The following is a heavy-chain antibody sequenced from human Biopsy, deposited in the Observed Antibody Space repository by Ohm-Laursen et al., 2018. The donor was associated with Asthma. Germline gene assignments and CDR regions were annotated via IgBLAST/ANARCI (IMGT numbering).Heavy chain of an antibody. D-gene: IGHD3-22*01. V-gene: IGHV4-39*01. CDR1: GGSITSSSYY. J-gene: IGHJ4*02. CDR3: VRHQYSSSWSTFDY. CDR2: MYHSGSP. Sequence: SETLSLTCTVSGGSITSSSYYWGWIRQPPGKGMEWIGSMYHSGSPYYHPSLKSRATISVDTSKNQLSLKMGSVTAADTAVYFCVRHQYSSSWSTFDYWGQGALVTVSS.